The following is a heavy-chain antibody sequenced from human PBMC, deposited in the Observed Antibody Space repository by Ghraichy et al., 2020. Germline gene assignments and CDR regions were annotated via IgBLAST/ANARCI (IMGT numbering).Heavy chain of an antibody. CDR2: IYSGGST. Sequence: GESLRLSCAASGFTVSSNYMSWVRQAPGKGLEWVSVIYSGGSTYYADSVKGRFTISRDNSKNTLYLQMNSLRAEDTAVYYCAREYPHDYGDPVPLYYYYGMDVWGQGTTVTVSS. CDR3: AREYPHDYGDPVPLYYYYGMDV. V-gene: IGHV3-53*01. D-gene: IGHD4-17*01. CDR1: GFTVSSNY. J-gene: IGHJ6*02.